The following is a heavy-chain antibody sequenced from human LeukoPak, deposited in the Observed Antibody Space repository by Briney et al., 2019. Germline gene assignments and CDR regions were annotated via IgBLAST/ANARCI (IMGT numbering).Heavy chain of an antibody. CDR3: VREPYFDSNGEP. V-gene: IGHV3-30*04. D-gene: IGHD3-22*01. CDR2: ISYDGSDK. CDR1: RFTFSNYA. J-gene: IGHJ5*02. Sequence: PGRSLRLSCAASRFTFSNYAMHWVRQAPGKGLEWVAVISYDGSDKFYADSVKGRFTVSRDNSNNTLYLQMNSLRLEDTAVYHCVREPYFDSNGEPWGQGTLVTVSS.